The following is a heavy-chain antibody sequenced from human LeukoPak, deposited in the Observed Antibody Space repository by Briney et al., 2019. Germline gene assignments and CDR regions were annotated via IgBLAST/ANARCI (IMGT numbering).Heavy chain of an antibody. V-gene: IGHV3-23*01. CDR1: GFTFSNYV. CDR3: AKESSSSNYYYGLDV. J-gene: IGHJ6*02. D-gene: IGHD6-6*01. CDR2: ISGSGGNT. Sequence: GGSLRLSCAASGFTFSNYVMSWVRQAPGKGLEWVSSISGSGGNTNYADSVKGRFTISRDNSKNTLYLQMNSLRAEDTALYFCAKESSSSNYYYGLDVWGQGTTVTVSS.